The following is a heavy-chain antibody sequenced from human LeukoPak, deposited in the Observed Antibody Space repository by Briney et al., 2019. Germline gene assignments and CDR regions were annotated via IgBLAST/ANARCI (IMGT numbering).Heavy chain of an antibody. D-gene: IGHD6-13*01. CDR1: GFMFNSYD. Sequence: TGGSLRLSCAASGFMFNSYDMQWVRQSPGKGLEWVTFIRYDGSEKYYADSVEGRFTISRADSKNTLYLQMNSLRSEDTAVYYCATSVTGFSSRFYYWGQGTLVTVSP. V-gene: IGHV3-30*02. J-gene: IGHJ4*02. CDR2: IRYDGSEK. CDR3: ATSVTGFSSRFYY.